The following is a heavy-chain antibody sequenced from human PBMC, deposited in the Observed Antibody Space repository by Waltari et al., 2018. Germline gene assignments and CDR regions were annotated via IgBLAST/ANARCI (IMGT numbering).Heavy chain of an antibody. CDR3: ARQYGSKLDWYFDL. CDR2: IYHSGST. J-gene: IGHJ2*01. D-gene: IGHD1-26*01. Sequence: QVQLQESGPGLVKPSETLSLTCAVSGYSISSGYYWGWIRQPPGKGLEWIGSIYHSGSTYSNPSLKSRVTISVDTSKNQFSLKLSSVTAADTAVYYCARQYGSKLDWYFDLWGRGTLVTVSS. V-gene: IGHV4-38-2*01. CDR1: GYSISSGYY.